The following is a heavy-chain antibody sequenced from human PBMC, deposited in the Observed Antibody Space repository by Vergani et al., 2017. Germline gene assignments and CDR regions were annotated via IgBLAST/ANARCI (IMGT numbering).Heavy chain of an antibody. D-gene: IGHD4-17*01. CDR2: IYYSGST. CDR1: GGSISSGGYY. V-gene: IGHV4-31*03. J-gene: IGHJ3*02. Sequence: QVELQESGPGLVKPSQTLSLTCTVSGGSISSGGYYWSWIRQHPGKGLEWIGYIYYSGSTYYNPSLKSRVTISVDTSKNQFSLKLSSVTAADTAVYYCARDPGLYGSYAFDIWGQGTMVTVSS. CDR3: ARDPGLYGSYAFDI.